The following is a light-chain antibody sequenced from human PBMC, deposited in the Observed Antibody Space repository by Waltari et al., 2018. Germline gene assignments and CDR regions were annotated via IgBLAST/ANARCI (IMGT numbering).Light chain of an antibody. Sequence: QSVLTQPPSASGTPGQRGTIYCSGSSSNLGSTYVYWYQQLPGTAPKLLIYRSNQRPSGVPDRVAGSTSGTSASRASSGLRSEDEADYYCAAWDDNLSGGVFGGETKLTVL. J-gene: IGLJ3*02. V-gene: IGLV1-47*01. CDR1: SSNLGSTY. CDR2: RSN. CDR3: AAWDDNLSGGV.